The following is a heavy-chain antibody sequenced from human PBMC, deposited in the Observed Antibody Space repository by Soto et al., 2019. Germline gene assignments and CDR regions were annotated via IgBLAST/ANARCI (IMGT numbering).Heavy chain of an antibody. CDR3: ARGPDSSGCFDY. J-gene: IGHJ4*02. Sequence: SGPTLVNPTQTLTLTCTFSGFSLSTSGMRVSWTRQPPGKALEWLARIDWDDDKFYSTSLKTRLTISKDTSKNQVVLTMTNMDPVDTATYYCARGPDSSGCFDYWGQGTLVTVSS. CDR2: IDWDDDK. D-gene: IGHD6-19*01. V-gene: IGHV2-70*04. CDR1: GFSLSTSGMR.